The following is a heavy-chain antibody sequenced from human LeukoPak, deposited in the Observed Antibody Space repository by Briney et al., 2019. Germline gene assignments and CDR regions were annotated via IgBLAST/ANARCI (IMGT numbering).Heavy chain of an antibody. CDR2: INPSGGST. D-gene: IGHD1-26*01. CDR1: GYTFTSYY. V-gene: IGHV1-46*01. CDR3: ARPLGDPDAFDI. Sequence: ASVKVSCKASGYTFTSYYMHWVPQAPGQGLEWMGIINPSGGSTSYAQKFQGRVTMTRDTSTSTVYMELSSLRSEETAVYYCARPLGDPDAFDIWGHGTIVTVSS. J-gene: IGHJ3*02.